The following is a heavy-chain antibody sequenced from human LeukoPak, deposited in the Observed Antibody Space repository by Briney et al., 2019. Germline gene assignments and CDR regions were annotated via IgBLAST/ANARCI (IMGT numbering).Heavy chain of an antibody. CDR1: GFTFSTYS. Sequence: GSLRLSCAASGFTFSTYSMNWVGQAPGKGLEWVSSISSSSSYVHYADSVKGRFTISRDNAKNSLYLQMNSLRAEDTALYYCARENWYKFDYWGQGTLVTVSS. D-gene: IGHD1/OR15-1a*01. V-gene: IGHV3-21*01. CDR3: ARENWYKFDY. CDR2: ISSSSSYV. J-gene: IGHJ4*02.